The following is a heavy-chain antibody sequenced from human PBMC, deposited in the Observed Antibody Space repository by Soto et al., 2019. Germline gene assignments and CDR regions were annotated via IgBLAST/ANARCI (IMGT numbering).Heavy chain of an antibody. J-gene: IGHJ3*02. CDR1: GFTFSSYA. V-gene: IGHV3-30-3*01. CDR3: ARAEPYYYYDSSGGAFDI. CDR2: ISYDGSNK. Sequence: EGSLRLSCAASGFTFSSYAMHWVRQAPGKGLEWVAVISYDGSNKYYADSVKGRFTISRDNSKNTLYLQMNSLRAEDTAVYYCARAEPYYYYDSSGGAFDIWGQGTMVTVSS. D-gene: IGHD3-22*01.